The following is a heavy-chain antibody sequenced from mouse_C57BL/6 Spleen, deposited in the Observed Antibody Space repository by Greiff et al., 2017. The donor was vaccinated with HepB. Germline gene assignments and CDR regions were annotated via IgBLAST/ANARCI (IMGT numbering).Heavy chain of an antibody. Sequence: VHVKQSGPELVKPGASVKISCKASGYSFTDYNMNWVKQSNGKSLEWIGVINPNYGTTSYNQKFKGKATLTVDQSSSTAYMQLNSLTSEDSAVYYCANAYDYDGGGYAMDYWGQGTSVTVSS. D-gene: IGHD2-4*01. J-gene: IGHJ4*01. CDR3: ANAYDYDGGGYAMDY. CDR1: GYSFTDYN. V-gene: IGHV1-39*01. CDR2: INPNYGTT.